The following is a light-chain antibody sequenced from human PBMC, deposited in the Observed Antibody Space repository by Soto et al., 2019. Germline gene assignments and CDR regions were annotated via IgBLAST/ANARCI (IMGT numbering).Light chain of an antibody. CDR2: EGS. J-gene: IGLJ1*01. V-gene: IGLV2-23*01. CDR1: SSDVGSYNL. Sequence: QSALTQPASVSGSPGQSITISCTGTSSDVGSYNLVSWYQKHPGKAPKLMIYEGSKRPSGVSNRFSGSKSGNTASLTISGLQAEDEADYYCCSYAGSSTSPYVFGTGTKLTVL. CDR3: CSYAGSSTSPYV.